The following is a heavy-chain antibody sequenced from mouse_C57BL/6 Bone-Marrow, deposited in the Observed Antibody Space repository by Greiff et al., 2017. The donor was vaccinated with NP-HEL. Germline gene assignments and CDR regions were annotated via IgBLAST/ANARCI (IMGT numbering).Heavy chain of an antibody. CDR3: TPYDYDAY. V-gene: IGHV14-4*01. J-gene: IGHJ3*01. D-gene: IGHD2-4*01. Sequence: VQLQQSGAELVRPGASVKLSCTASGFNIKDDYMHWVKQRPEQGLEWIGWIDPENGDTEYASKVQGKATITADTSSNTAYLQLSSLTSEDTAVYYCTPYDYDAYWGQGTLVTVSA. CDR2: IDPENGDT. CDR1: GFNIKDDY.